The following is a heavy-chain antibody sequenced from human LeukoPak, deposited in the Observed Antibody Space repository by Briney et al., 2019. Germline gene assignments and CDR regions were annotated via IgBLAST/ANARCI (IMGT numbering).Heavy chain of an antibody. V-gene: IGHV3-53*01. CDR1: GFTVSSNY. CDR2: TYTGGTP. J-gene: IGHJ4*02. CDR3: ARGAATGPTLGLDY. D-gene: IGHD6-13*01. Sequence: GGSLRLSCVASGFTVSSNYMTWVRQAPGKGLEWVSVTYTGGTPYYAGSVKGRFTISRDISKNTVYLQMNSLRVEDTAVYFCARGAATGPTLGLDYWGQGTLVTVSS.